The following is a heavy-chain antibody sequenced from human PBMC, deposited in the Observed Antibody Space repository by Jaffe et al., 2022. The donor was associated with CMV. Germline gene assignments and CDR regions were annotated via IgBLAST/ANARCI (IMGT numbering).Heavy chain of an antibody. V-gene: IGHV3-21*01. Sequence: EVQLVESGGGLVKPGGSLRLSCAASGFTFSSYSMNWVRQAPGKGLEWVSSISSSSSYIYYADSVKGRFTISRDNAKNSLYLQMNSLRAEDTAVYYCARGYSGYGEGAFDIWGQGTMVTVSS. D-gene: IGHD5-12*01. J-gene: IGHJ3*02. CDR1: GFTFSSYS. CDR2: ISSSSSYI. CDR3: ARGYSGYGEGAFDI.